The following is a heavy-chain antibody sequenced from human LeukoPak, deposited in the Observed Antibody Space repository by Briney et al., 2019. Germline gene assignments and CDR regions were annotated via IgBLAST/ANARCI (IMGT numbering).Heavy chain of an antibody. Sequence: KSSETLSLTCTVSGGSISGYYWSWIRQPPGKGLEWIGYIYYSGSTNYNPSLKSRVTISVDTSKNQFSLKLSSVTAADTAVYYCARCGSGSYYYYYYMDVWGKGTTVTISS. CDR3: ARCGSGSYYYYYYMDV. V-gene: IGHV4-59*01. CDR1: GGSISGYY. J-gene: IGHJ6*03. D-gene: IGHD3-10*01. CDR2: IYYSGST.